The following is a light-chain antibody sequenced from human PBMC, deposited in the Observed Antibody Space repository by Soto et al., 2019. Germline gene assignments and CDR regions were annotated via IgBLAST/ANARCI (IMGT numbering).Light chain of an antibody. Sequence: HSPSTQSASVGDRVTITCRASQSISSWLAWYQQKPGKAPKLLIYKASTLQSGVPSRFSGSGSGTEFTLAISSLQPDDSATYYCQQYNDNWTFGQGTKVDIK. J-gene: IGKJ1*01. CDR2: KAS. CDR1: QSISSW. CDR3: QQYNDNWT. V-gene: IGKV1-5*03.